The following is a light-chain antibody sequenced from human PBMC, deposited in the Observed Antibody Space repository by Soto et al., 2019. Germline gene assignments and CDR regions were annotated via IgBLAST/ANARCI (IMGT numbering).Light chain of an antibody. J-gene: IGLJ2*01. Sequence: QSDLTQPASVSGSLGQSITISCTGSSSDVGYNHVSWYQHHPGKAPRLMIYEVSNRPSGVSNRFSGSQSGNTASLTISGLQAEDEADYYCSSYTSRSPILFGGGTKLTVL. CDR1: SSDVGYNH. CDR3: SSYTSRSPIL. CDR2: EVS. V-gene: IGLV2-14*01.